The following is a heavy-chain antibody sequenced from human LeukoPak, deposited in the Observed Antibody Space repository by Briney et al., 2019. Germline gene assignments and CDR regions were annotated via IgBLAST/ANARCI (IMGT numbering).Heavy chain of an antibody. CDR2: IYYSGRT. CDR1: GGTISSYY. CDR3: AKSGGYGLIDY. V-gene: IGHV4-59*08. J-gene: IGHJ4*02. Sequence: SETLSLTCTVSGGTISSYYWSWIRQPPGKGLEWIGYIYYSGRTNYNPSLKSRVTISVDTSKKQFSLKLNSVTAADTAMYYCAKSGGYGLIDYWGQGTLVTVSS. D-gene: IGHD1-26*01.